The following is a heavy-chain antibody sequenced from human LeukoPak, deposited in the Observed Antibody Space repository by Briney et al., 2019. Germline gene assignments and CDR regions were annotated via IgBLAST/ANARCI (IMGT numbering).Heavy chain of an antibody. CDR3: AKAGWFEDFDY. Sequence: GGSLRLSCAASGFTFSSYAMSWVRPAPGKGLEWVSDISGSGGSTYYADSVKGRFTISRDNSKNTLYLQMNSLRAEDTAVYYCAKAGWFEDFDYWGQGTLVTVSS. D-gene: IGHD3-10*01. CDR1: GFTFSSYA. V-gene: IGHV3-23*01. CDR2: ISGSGGST. J-gene: IGHJ4*02.